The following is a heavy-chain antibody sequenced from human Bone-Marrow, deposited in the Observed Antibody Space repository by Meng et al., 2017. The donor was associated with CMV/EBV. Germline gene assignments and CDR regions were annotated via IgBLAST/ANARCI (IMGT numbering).Heavy chain of an antibody. Sequence: SKTLSLTCTVSSGSVSSDNYYWSWIRQPPGKGLEWIAYIYYNWSTNSHPSLKSRVTISVDTSKNQFSLKLTSVTAADTAVYYCARGSPGEYYTDSRGYFYFDNWGQGTLVTVSS. J-gene: IGHJ4*02. CDR3: ARGSPGEYYTDSRGYFYFDN. V-gene: IGHV4-61*01. D-gene: IGHD3-22*01. CDR1: SGSVSSDNYY. CDR2: IYYNWST.